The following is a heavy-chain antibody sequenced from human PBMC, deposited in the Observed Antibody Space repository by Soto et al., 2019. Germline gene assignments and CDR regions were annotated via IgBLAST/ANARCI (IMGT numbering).Heavy chain of an antibody. CDR1: GFLFSNFE. CDR3: VSLGHWAWPFES. CDR2: ISTSGSRV. D-gene: IGHD7-27*01. Sequence: EVRLVESGGDLVKSGGSLRLSCVASGFLFSNFEMNWVGQAPGNGLVWLSHISTSGSRVSDSVSVKGRFTISRDNTKHTLYLQTNSRRTEDTRVYYCVSLGHWAWPFESWGKGTLVNVSS. J-gene: IGHJ4*02. V-gene: IGHV3-48*03.